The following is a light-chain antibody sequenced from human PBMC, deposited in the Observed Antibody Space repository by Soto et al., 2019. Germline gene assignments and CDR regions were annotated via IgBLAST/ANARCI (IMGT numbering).Light chain of an antibody. CDR1: QSISSW. CDR2: KAS. V-gene: IGKV1-5*03. Sequence: DIQMTQSPSTLSASVGDRVTITCRASQSISSWLAWYQQKPGKAPKLLIYKASSLECGVPSRFSGSGSGTEFTLTISSRQPDDFATYYFQQYDSYPWTFGQGTKVEIK. CDR3: QQYDSYPWT. J-gene: IGKJ1*01.